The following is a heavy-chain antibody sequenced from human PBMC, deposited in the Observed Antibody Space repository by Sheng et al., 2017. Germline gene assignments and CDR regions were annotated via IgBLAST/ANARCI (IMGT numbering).Heavy chain of an antibody. V-gene: IGHV4-34*01. Sequence: QVQLQQWGAGLLKPSETLSLTCAVYGGSFSGYYWSWIRQPPGKGLEWIGEINHSGSTNYNPSLKSRVTISVDTSKNQFSLKLSSVTAADTAVYYCARVPRIAVAGTGGWFDPWGQGTLVTVSS. CDR1: GGSFSGYY. CDR2: INHSGST. D-gene: IGHD6-19*01. J-gene: IGHJ5*02. CDR3: ARVPRIAVAGTGGWFDP.